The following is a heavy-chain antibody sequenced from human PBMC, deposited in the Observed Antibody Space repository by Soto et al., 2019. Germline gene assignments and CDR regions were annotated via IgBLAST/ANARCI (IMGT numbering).Heavy chain of an antibody. CDR1: GGSISSSSYY. V-gene: IGHV4-39*01. J-gene: IGHJ4*02. Sequence: SETLSLTCTVSGGSISSSSYYWGWIRQPPGKGLEWIGSIYYSGSTYYNPSLKSRVTISVDTSKNQFSLKLSSGTAADTAVYNCATFAADQYCRGGSCTRFDYWGQGTLVTVSS. CDR2: IYYSGST. CDR3: ATFAADQYCRGGSCTRFDY. D-gene: IGHD2-15*01.